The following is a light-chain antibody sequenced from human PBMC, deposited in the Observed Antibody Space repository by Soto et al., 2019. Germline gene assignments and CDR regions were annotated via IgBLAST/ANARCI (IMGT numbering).Light chain of an antibody. Sequence: EIVLMKTPDNLRLAPGEISTLSCKPSQSVSSSYLAWYQQKPGQAPRLLIYGASSRATGIPDRFSGSGPGTDFTLTVSRLGPEDFAVYCCQQYNKWPSRFGQGTRLEIK. CDR2: GAS. CDR1: QSVSSSY. CDR3: QQYNKWPSR. V-gene: IGKV3-20*01. J-gene: IGKJ5*01.